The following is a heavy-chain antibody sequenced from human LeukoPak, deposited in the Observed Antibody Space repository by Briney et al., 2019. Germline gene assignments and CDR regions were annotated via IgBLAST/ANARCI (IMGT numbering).Heavy chain of an antibody. V-gene: IGHV3-48*02. CDR1: GFTFSAYS. D-gene: IGHD6-19*01. Sequence: GGSLRLSCAASGFTFSAYSINWVRQAPGKGLEWISYISSSSTIIYYADSVKGRFTISRDNAKNSLYLQMNSLRDEDTAVYYCARGKHHSSGASEDWFDPWGQGTLVTVSS. J-gene: IGHJ5*02. CDR3: ARGKHHSSGASEDWFDP. CDR2: ISSSSTII.